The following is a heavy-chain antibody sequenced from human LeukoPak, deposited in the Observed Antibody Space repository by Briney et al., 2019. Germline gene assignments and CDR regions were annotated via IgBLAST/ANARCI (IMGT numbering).Heavy chain of an antibody. V-gene: IGHV3-23*01. D-gene: IGHD1-26*01. J-gene: IGHJ4*02. CDR3: ATLHQELPLDY. CDR2: ISASGGDT. CDR1: GFSFSTYS. Sequence: GGSLRLSCAASGFSFSTYSFSWVRQAPGKGLEWVSGISASGGDTFYADSVKGRFTISRDNSKNTLYLQMNSLRAEDTAVYYCATLHQELPLDYWGQGTLVTVSS.